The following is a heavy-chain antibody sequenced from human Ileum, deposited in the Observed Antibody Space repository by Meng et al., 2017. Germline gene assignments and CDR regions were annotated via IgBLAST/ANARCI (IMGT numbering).Heavy chain of an antibody. CDR3: TSYRDSIDY. CDR1: GFTFSNYW. CDR2: IKTDGSAE. Sequence: GESLKISCATSGFTFSNYWMNWVRQAPGKGLEWVANIKTDGSAEYYVDSVKGRFTISRDNAKNSLYLQMNSLRAEDTAVYFCTSYRDSIDYWGQGSQVTVSS. J-gene: IGHJ4*02. V-gene: IGHV3-7*01. D-gene: IGHD2-15*01.